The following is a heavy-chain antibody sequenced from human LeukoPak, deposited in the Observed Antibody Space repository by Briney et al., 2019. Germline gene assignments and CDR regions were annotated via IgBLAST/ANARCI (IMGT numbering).Heavy chain of an antibody. CDR1: GYTFTGYY. CDR3: ARTGGEYDFWSGYSNWFDP. V-gene: IGHV1-2*02. J-gene: IGHJ5*02. D-gene: IGHD3-3*01. CDR2: INPNSGGT. Sequence: GASVKVSCKASGYTFTGYYMHWVRQAPGQGLEWMGWINPNSGGTNYAQKFQGRVTMTRDTSISTAYMELSRLRSDDTAVYYCARTGGEYDFWSGYSNWFDPWGQGTLVTVSS.